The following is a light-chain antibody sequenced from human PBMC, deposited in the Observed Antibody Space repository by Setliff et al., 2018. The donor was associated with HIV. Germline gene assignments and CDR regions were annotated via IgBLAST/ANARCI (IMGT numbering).Light chain of an antibody. CDR2: EVN. V-gene: IGLV2-23*02. CDR3: CSYAGASIQNI. J-gene: IGLJ1*01. Sequence: QSALTQPASVSGSPGQSITISCTGTSSDMGTYNLVSWYQQHPGKAPKVIIYEVNKRPSGVSNRLSASKSGNTASLTISGLQAEVEAEYYCCSYAGASIQNIFGVGTNVTVL. CDR1: SSDMGTYNL.